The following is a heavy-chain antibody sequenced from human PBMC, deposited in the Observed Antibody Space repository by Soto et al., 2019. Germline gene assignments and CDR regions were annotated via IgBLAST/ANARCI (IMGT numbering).Heavy chain of an antibody. Sequence: QVQLVQSGAEVKKPGSSVKVSCKASGGTFSSYTISWVRQAPGQGLEWMGRIIPILGIANYAQKFQGRVTITADKSTSTAYMELSSLRSEDTAVYYCARDIGDTATYYFDYWGQGTLVTVSS. CDR2: IIPILGIA. J-gene: IGHJ4*02. CDR1: GGTFSSYT. CDR3: ARDIGDTATYYFDY. D-gene: IGHD5-18*01. V-gene: IGHV1-69*08.